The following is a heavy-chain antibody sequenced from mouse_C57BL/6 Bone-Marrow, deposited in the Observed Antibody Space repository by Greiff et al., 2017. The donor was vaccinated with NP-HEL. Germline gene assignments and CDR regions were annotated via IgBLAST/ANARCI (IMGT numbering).Heavy chain of an antibody. CDR1: GFTFSSYA. Sequence: EVKLMESGLFFAKPGGGRNRGGGVSGFTFSSYAMSWVRQTPEQRRQWLVKISDGGSYTYYPDNVKGRFTISRDNAKNNLYLQLSHLKSEDTAMYYCARDPDAMDYWGQGTSVTVSS. V-gene: IGHV5-4*01. CDR2: ISDGGSYT. J-gene: IGHJ4*01. CDR3: ARDPDAMDY.